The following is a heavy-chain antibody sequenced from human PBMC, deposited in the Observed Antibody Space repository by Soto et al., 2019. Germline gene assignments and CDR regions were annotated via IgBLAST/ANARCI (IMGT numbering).Heavy chain of an antibody. CDR3: ARVLYGSGSYYNGEYNWFDL. J-gene: IGHJ5*02. CDR1: GGTFSSYA. CDR2: IIPIFGTA. D-gene: IGHD3-10*01. V-gene: IGHV1-69*13. Sequence: GASVKVSCKASGGTFSSYAISWVRQAPGQGLEWMGGIIPIFGTANYGQKFQGRVTITADESTSTAYMELSSLRSEDTAVYYCARVLYGSGSYYNGEYNWFDLWGQGTLVTVSS.